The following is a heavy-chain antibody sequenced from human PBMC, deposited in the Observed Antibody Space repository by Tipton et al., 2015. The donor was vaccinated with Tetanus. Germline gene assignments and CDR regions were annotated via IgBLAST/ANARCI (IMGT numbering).Heavy chain of an antibody. D-gene: IGHD3-16*01. CDR1: GGSINPYY. V-gene: IGHV4-59*05. J-gene: IGHJ6*02. CDR3: ARHGGRLAYYYYGMDV. Sequence: TLSLTCTVSGGSINPYYWSWIRQPPGKGLEWIGSIYYSGSTYYNPSLKSRVTISVDTSKNQFSLKLSSVTAADTAVYYCARHGGRLAYYYYGMDVWGQGTTVTVSS. CDR2: IYYSGST.